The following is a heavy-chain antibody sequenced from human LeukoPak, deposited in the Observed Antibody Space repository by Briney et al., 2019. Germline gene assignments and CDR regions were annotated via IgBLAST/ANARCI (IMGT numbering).Heavy chain of an antibody. Sequence: SETLSLTCTVSGASMSTSYWSWIRQPPGKGLEWIGYIYSSGSTTYNPSLKSRVTISVDTSKNQFSLKLSSVTAADTAVYYCARPTTVHAFDIWGQGTMVTVSS. V-gene: IGHV4-59*08. J-gene: IGHJ3*02. D-gene: IGHD4-17*01. CDR3: ARPTTVHAFDI. CDR2: IYSSGST. CDR1: GASMSTSY.